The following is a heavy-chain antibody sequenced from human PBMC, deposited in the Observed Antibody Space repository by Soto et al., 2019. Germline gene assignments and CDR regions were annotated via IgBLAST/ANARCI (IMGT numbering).Heavy chain of an antibody. CDR1: GLTLSRYA. CDR2: IWYDGSTK. V-gene: IGHV3-33*01. CDR3: AGLSMYGEYSQDCYYGMDV. D-gene: IGHD4-17*01. Sequence: QVQLVESGGGVVQPGRSLRLSCAAAGLTLSRYAMHWVRQAPGKGLEWVAVIWYDGSTKHYTDSVEGRFTISSDNSKNTLYLQTNSLRVDDTAVYYWAGLSMYGEYSQDCYYGMDVWGQGTTVTVSS. J-gene: IGHJ6*02.